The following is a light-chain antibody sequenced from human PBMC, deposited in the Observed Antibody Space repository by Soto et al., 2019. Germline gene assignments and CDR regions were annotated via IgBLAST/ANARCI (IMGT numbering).Light chain of an antibody. CDR2: DAS. J-gene: IGKJ4*01. CDR1: QSVSGSY. V-gene: IGKV3D-20*02. Sequence: EIVLTHSPGTLSFSPLERATLSCRSSQSVSGSYLAWYQQKPGQAPRLLISDASTRATGIPARFSGSGSGADFTLTISSLEPEDFALYYCQKHINWPLNFGGGTKVDIK. CDR3: QKHINWPLN.